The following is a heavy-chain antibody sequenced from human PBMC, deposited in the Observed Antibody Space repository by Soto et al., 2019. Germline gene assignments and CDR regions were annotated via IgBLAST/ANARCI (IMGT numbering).Heavy chain of an antibody. Sequence: PGGSLRLSCAASGFRFRDYTMSWVRQAPGKVLESISVILSDYNTYYTDSVRGRFTISRDSSKNTLYLEMNSLRAEDTAVYYCARRVNGYFDYWGQGALVTVSS. CDR2: ILSDYNT. V-gene: IGHV3-23*05. J-gene: IGHJ4*03. CDR3: ARRVNGYFDY. CDR1: GFRFRDYT.